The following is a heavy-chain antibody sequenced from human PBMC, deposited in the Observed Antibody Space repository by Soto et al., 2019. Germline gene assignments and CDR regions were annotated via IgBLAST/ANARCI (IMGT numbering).Heavy chain of an antibody. D-gene: IGHD3-22*01. CDR3: AKTYDGSGQPSHWFGP. CDR2: INPKTGAT. J-gene: IGHJ5*02. CDR1: GYTFTGYY. V-gene: IGHV1-2*02. Sequence: RASVKVSCKASGYTFTGYYIHWVRQAPGQGLEWVGWINPKTGATNFAQRFQGRVTMTRDTSITTAYMDLSSLTSDDTATYYCAKTYDGSGQPSHWFGPWGQGTPVTVSS.